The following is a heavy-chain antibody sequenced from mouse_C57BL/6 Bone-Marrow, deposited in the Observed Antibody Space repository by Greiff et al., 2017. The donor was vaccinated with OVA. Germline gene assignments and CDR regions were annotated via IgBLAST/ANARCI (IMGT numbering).Heavy chain of an antibody. V-gene: IGHV1-50*01. D-gene: IGHD2-2*01. CDR1: GYTFTSYW. J-gene: IGHJ3*01. Sequence: QVQLQQPGAELVKPGASVKLSCKASGYTFTSYWMQWVKQRPGQGLEWIGEIDPSDSYTNYNQKFKGKATLTVDTSSSTAYMQLSSLTSEDSAVYYCARGWGYVWFAYWGQGTLVTVSA. CDR3: ARGWGYVWFAY. CDR2: IDPSDSYT.